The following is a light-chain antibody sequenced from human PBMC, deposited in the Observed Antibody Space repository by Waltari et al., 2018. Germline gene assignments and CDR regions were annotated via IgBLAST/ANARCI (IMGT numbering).Light chain of an antibody. CDR2: DVS. CDR1: SSDIGVYNN. J-gene: IGLJ2*01. V-gene: IGLV2-14*03. CDR3: SSYSDISISLL. Sequence: QSALTQPASVSGSPGQSITISCTGTSSDIGVYNNVSWYQQHPGKAPKLSIYDVSERPSGVSNRFAGSKSGNTASLTISGLQTDDESDYFCSSYSDISISLLFGGGTKLTVL.